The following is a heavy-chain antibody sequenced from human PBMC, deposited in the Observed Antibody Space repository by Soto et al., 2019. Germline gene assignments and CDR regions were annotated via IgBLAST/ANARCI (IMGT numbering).Heavy chain of an antibody. Sequence: KPSETLSLTCTVSGGSISNYYWSWIRQPPGKGLQWIGYIFSSGSTNYNPSLKSRVTISVDTSKNQFSLNLSSVTAADTAVYYCARQRRDFDYWGQGSLVTASS. CDR2: IFSSGST. CDR3: ARQRRDFDY. V-gene: IGHV4-59*08. J-gene: IGHJ4*02. CDR1: GGSISNYY.